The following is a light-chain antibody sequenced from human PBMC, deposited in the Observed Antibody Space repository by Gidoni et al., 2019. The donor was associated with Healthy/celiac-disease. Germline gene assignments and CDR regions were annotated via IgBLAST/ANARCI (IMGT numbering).Light chain of an antibody. J-gene: IGKJ4*01. CDR3: QQSYSTPFT. CDR2: AAS. Sequence: IQMNQSPSSLSASVGDRVTITCRASQSISSYLNWYQQKPGKAPKLLIYAASSLQSGVPSRFSGSGSGTDFTLTISSLQPEDFATYYCQQSYSTPFTFGGGTKVEIK. CDR1: QSISSY. V-gene: IGKV1-39*01.